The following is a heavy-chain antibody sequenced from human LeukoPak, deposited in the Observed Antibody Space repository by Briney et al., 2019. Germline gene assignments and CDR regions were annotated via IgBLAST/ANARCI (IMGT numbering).Heavy chain of an antibody. CDR3: AKDTGITGAGKEENGMDV. J-gene: IGHJ6*01. V-gene: IGHV3-9*01. Sequence: PGGSLRLSCAASGFTFDHYAMYWVRLGPGKGLEWVSGIRWNGADIGYADSVKGRFIISRDNAKNSLYLQMNSLRTEDTALYYSAKDTGITGAGKEENGMDVWGQGTTVTVSS. D-gene: IGHD6-19*01. CDR2: IRWNGADI. CDR1: GFTFDHYA.